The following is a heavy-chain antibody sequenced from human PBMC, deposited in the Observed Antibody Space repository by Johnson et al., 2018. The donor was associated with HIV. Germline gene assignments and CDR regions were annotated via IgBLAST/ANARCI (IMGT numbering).Heavy chain of an antibody. CDR2: IYRGGTT. J-gene: IGHJ3*02. D-gene: IGHD1-26*01. CDR1: GFSVSSNY. V-gene: IGHV3-66*01. Sequence: VQLVESGGGLVQPGGSLRLSCVVSGFSVSSNYMSWVRQAPGEGLEWVSVIYRGGTTYYAPSVKGRFTISRDNSKNILYLQMNSLRVEDTAVYFCARDLVVGDHSTPLTHAFDIWGQGTMVTISS. CDR3: ARDLVVGDHSTPLTHAFDI.